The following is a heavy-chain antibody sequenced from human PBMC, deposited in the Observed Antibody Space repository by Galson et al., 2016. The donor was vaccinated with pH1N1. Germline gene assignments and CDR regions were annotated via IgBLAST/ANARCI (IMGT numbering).Heavy chain of an antibody. J-gene: IGHJ3*02. V-gene: IGHV1-69*13. CDR2: IMPMFGTV. Sequence: SVKVSCKASGSIFSSFSISWVRPAPGQGLDWVGRIMPMFGTVNYAQNLQGRVTITADETTSTDHMALSSLRSEDTAVYYSARGGYSGYDNWSGALDIWGQGTRVTVSS. CDR3: ARGGYSGYDNWSGALDI. CDR1: GSIFSSFS. D-gene: IGHD5-12*01.